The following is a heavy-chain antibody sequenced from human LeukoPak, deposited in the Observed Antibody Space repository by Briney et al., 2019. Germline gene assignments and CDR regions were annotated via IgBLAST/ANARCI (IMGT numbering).Heavy chain of an antibody. CDR3: ARHGSWSFDY. J-gene: IGHJ4*02. V-gene: IGHV3-23*01. Sequence: GGSLRLSCAASGFTFSSHAMSWVRQAPGKGLEWVSAITSGSGSNVYYTDSLKGRFTISRDNYKNTLYLHMNSLRAEDTAVYYCARHGSWSFDYWGQGTLLTVSA. CDR2: ITSGSGSNV. D-gene: IGHD6-13*01. CDR1: GFTFSSHA.